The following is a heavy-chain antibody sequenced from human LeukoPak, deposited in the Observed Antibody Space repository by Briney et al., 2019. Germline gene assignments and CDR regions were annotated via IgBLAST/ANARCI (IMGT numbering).Heavy chain of an antibody. J-gene: IGHJ4*02. V-gene: IGHV3-23*01. Sequence: GGSLRLSCAASGFTFSSYAMSWVRQAPGKGLEWVSAISGSGGSTYYADSVKGRFTISRDNSKNTLYLQMNSLRAEDTAVYYCAKENVARWLVREWYYFDYWGQGTLVTVSS. CDR2: ISGSGGST. CDR1: GFTFSSYA. CDR3: AKENVARWLVREWYYFDY. D-gene: IGHD6-19*01.